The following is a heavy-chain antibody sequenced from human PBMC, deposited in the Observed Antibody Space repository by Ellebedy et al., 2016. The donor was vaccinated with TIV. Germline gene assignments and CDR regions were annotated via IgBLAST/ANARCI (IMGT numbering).Heavy chain of an antibody. CDR1: GFTFSSYA. D-gene: IGHD4-17*01. CDR3: AREITVPHRAPFDY. CDR2: ISGSGGST. V-gene: IGHV3-23*01. J-gene: IGHJ4*02. Sequence: GESLKISCAASGFTFSSYAMSWVRQAPGKGLEWVSAISGSGGSTYYADSVKGRFTISRDNSKNTLYLQMNSLRDEDTAVYYCAREITVPHRAPFDYWGQGTLVTVSS.